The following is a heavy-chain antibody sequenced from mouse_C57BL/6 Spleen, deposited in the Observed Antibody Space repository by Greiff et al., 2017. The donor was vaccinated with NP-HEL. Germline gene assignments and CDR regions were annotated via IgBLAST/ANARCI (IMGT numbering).Heavy chain of an antibody. J-gene: IGHJ2*01. V-gene: IGHV6-3*01. Sequence: EVQVVESGGGLVQPGGSMKLSCVASGFTFSNYWMNWVRQSPEKGLEWVAQIRLKSDNYATHYAESVKGRFTISRDDSKSSVYLQMNNLRAEDTGIYYCTGGHITTVVATDYWGQGTTLTVSS. CDR2: IRLKSDNYAT. D-gene: IGHD1-1*01. CDR3: TGGHITTVVATDY. CDR1: GFTFSNYW.